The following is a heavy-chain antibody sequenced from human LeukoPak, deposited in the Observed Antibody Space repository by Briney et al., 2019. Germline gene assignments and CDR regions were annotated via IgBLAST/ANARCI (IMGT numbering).Heavy chain of an antibody. D-gene: IGHD4/OR15-4a*01. Sequence: GGSLRLSCTVSGFTVSSNSMSWVRQAPGKGLEWVSFIYSDNTHYSDSVKGRFTISRDNSKNTLYLQMNSLRAEDPAVYYCARRAGAYSHPYDYWGQGTLVTVSS. CDR1: GFTVSSNS. CDR2: IYSDNT. J-gene: IGHJ4*02. CDR3: ARRAGAYSHPYDY. V-gene: IGHV3-53*01.